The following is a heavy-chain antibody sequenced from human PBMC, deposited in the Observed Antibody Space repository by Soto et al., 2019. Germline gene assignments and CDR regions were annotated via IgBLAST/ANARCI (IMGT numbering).Heavy chain of an antibody. CDR1: GGTLTTHG. CDR2: IVPVFNSP. CDR3: ARDPPSVSFILDWFVT. J-gene: IGHJ5*02. V-gene: IGHV1-69*06. Sequence: QVQLVQSGNEVKQPGSSVKISCKASGGTLTTHGIIWVRQAPGQGLERMGGIVPVFNSPQYAQKFQGRLTITADTSTKSADIVWISLTSEDTVTYYWARDPPSVSFILDWFVTWGQGTLVTVSS. D-gene: IGHD3-3*01.